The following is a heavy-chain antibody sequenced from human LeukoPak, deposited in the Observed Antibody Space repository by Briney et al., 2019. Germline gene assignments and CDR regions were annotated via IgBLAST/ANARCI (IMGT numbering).Heavy chain of an antibody. J-gene: IGHJ4*02. CDR1: GGSISSYY. Sequence: SETLSLTCTVSGGSISSYYWSWIRQPPGKGLEWIGYIYYSGSTNYNPSLKSRVTISVDTSKNQFSLKLSSVTAADTAVYYCASSDSSGYLYYFDYWGQGTLVTVFS. D-gene: IGHD3-22*01. CDR2: IYYSGST. V-gene: IGHV4-59*01. CDR3: ASSDSSGYLYYFDY.